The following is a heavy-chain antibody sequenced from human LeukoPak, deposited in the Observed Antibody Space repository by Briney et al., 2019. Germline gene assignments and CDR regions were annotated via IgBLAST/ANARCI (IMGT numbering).Heavy chain of an antibody. Sequence: PGGSLRLSCAASGFTFSSYWVSWVRQAPGKGLEWVANIKQDGSEKYYVDSVKGRFTISRDNAKNSLYLQMNSLRAEDMAVYYCARVERRYCSSTSCTTFDYWGQGTLVTVSS. CDR2: IKQDGSEK. CDR1: GFTFSSYW. D-gene: IGHD2-2*01. V-gene: IGHV3-7*01. J-gene: IGHJ4*02. CDR3: ARVERRYCSSTSCTTFDY.